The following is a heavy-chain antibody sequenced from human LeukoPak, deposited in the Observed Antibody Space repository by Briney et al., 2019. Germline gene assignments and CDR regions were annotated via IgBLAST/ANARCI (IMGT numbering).Heavy chain of an antibody. CDR1: GFTFSTYW. Sequence: GGSLRLSCAASGFTFSTYWMHWVRQAPGKGLVWVSRINSDGSSTIYADSVKGRFTISRDNTKSTLYLQMNSLRAEDTAVYYCAKDHGSLGSGLNWGQGTLVTVPS. D-gene: IGHD3-10*01. CDR3: AKDHGSLGSGLN. V-gene: IGHV3-74*01. CDR2: INSDGSST. J-gene: IGHJ4*02.